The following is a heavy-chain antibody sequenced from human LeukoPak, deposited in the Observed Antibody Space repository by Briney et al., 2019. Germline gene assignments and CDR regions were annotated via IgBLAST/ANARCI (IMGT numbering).Heavy chain of an antibody. Sequence: GGSLRLSCAASGFTFSDYYMTWVRQAPGKGLEWVAVIWYDGTNENYSDSLRGRFTISRDNSKNTLYLQVNSLRAEDTAVYYCARARNNYDVSGFSALDYWGQGTLVTVSS. CDR1: GFTFSDYY. CDR3: ARARNNYDVSGFSALDY. J-gene: IGHJ4*02. V-gene: IGHV3-33*08. CDR2: IWYDGTNE. D-gene: IGHD3-22*01.